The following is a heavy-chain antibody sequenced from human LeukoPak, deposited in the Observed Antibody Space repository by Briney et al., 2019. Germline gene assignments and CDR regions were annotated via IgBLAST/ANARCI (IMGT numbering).Heavy chain of an antibody. Sequence: PGGSRRLSCVVSGFSLSNYAMSWVRQAPGKGLERVSYMSERGGSTAYADAVKGRFSISRDNSLNTVYLQMNSLRAEDTAVYFCAKRGVVIRGILVIGYHTEAYHYDHWGQGTLVTVSS. CDR2: MSERGGST. J-gene: IGHJ4*02. CDR1: GFSLSNYA. CDR3: AKRGVVIRGILVIGYHTEAYHYDH. V-gene: IGHV3-23*01. D-gene: IGHD3-10*01.